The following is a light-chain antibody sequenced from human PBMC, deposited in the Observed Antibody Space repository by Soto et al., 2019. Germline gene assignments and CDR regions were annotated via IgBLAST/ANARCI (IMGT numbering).Light chain of an antibody. J-gene: IGKJ1*01. CDR2: GAS. CDR3: HQCGNSWWT. CDR1: QSVSSTY. V-gene: IGKV3-20*01. Sequence: ETVLTQSPGSLSLSPGDTATLSCRASQSVSSTYLAWYQQKPGQAPRVLIYGASSRATGIPDRFSGSGSGTDFTLTISRLEPEDFAVYYCHQCGNSWWTFGQGTKVEIK.